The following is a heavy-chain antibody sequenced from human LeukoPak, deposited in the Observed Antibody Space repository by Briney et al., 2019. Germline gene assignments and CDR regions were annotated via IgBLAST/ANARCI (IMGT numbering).Heavy chain of an antibody. CDR1: GYSFTDYY. J-gene: IGHJ5*02. CDR3: ARVPYYYGSGSYYRNWFDP. CDR2: ISAYNGNT. V-gene: IGHV1-18*04. Sequence: ASVKVSCKASGYSFTDYYMHWVRQAPGHGLEWMGWISAYNGNTNYAQKLQGRVTMTTDTSTSTAYMELRSLRSDDTAVYYCARVPYYYGSGSYYRNWFDPWGQGTLVTVSS. D-gene: IGHD3-10*01.